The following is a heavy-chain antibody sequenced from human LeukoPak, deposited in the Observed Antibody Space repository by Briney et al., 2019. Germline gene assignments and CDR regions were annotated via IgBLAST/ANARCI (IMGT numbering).Heavy chain of an antibody. CDR2: INTNTGNP. CDR3: ARGAGGSYYAVFDY. J-gene: IGHJ4*02. Sequence: ASVKVSCKASGYTFTSYAMNWVRQAPGQGLEWMGWINTNTGNPTYAQGFTGRFVFSLDTSVSTAYLQISSLKAEDTAVYYGARGAGGSYYAVFDYWGQGTLVTVSS. CDR1: GYTFTSYA. V-gene: IGHV7-4-1*02. D-gene: IGHD1-26*01.